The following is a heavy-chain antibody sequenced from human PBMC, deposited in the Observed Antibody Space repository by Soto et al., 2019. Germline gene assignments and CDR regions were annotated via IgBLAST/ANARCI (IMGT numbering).Heavy chain of an antibody. CDR1: GGTFSSYA. CDR3: EGSGSYYWYFDY. CDR2: IIPIFGTA. Sequence: GASVKVSCKASGGTFSSYAISWVRQAPGQGLEWMGGIIPIFGTANYAQKFQGRVAITADESTSTAYMELSSLRSEDTAVYYCEGSGSYYWYFDYWGQGTLVTVSS. D-gene: IGHD1-26*01. J-gene: IGHJ4*02. V-gene: IGHV1-69*13.